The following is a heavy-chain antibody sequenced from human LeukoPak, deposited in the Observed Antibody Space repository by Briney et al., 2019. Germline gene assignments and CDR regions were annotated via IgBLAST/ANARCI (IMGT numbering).Heavy chain of an antibody. Sequence: PSETLSLTCTVSGGSISSYYWSWIRQPPGKGLEWIGYINYSGSTNYNPSLKSRVTMSVDTSKNQFSLKLSSVTAADTAVYYCARDSGGIEARPRIFDYWGQGTLVTVSS. D-gene: IGHD6-6*01. J-gene: IGHJ4*02. CDR2: INYSGST. CDR1: GGSISSYY. V-gene: IGHV4-59*01. CDR3: ARDSGGIEARPRIFDY.